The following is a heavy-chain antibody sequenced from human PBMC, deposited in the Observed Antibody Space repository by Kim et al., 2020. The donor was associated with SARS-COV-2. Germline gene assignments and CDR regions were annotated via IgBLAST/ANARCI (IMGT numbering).Heavy chain of an antibody. CDR1: GGSISSGAYS. V-gene: IGHV4-30-2*01. Sequence: SETLSLTCAVSGGSISSGAYSWSWIRQPPGKGLGWLGYIYRGGSTHYNPSLKSRVIMSIDTSKNPFSLNLTSVTAADTAVYFCARADYFYGMDVWGQGTT. J-gene: IGHJ6*02. CDR3: ARADYFYGMDV. CDR2: IYRGGST.